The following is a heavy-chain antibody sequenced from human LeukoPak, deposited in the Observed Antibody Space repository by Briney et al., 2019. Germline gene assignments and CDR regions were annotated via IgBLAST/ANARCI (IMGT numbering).Heavy chain of an antibody. V-gene: IGHV4-4*02. Sequence: GSLRLSCVASGFSFNNYRMTWVRQPPGKGLEWIGEIYHSGGTNYNPSLKSRVTISVDKSKNQFSLKLNSLTAADTAVYYCARGRIVGANYFDYWGQGTLVTVSS. D-gene: IGHD1-26*01. J-gene: IGHJ4*02. CDR3: ARGRIVGANYFDY. CDR1: GFSFNNYR. CDR2: IYHSGGT.